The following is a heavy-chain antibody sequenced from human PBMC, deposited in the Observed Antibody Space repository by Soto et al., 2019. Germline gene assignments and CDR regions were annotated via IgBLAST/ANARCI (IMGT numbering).Heavy chain of an antibody. D-gene: IGHD6-19*01. Sequence: QITLKESGPTLVKPTQTLTLTCTFSGISLSTSGVGVGRIRQPPGKALEWLALIYWDDDKRYSPSLKSRLTITKDTSKNQVVLTMTNMDPVDTVTYYCAHTVAAGAFDYWGQGTLVTVSS. CDR1: GISLSTSGVG. V-gene: IGHV2-5*02. J-gene: IGHJ4*02. CDR2: IYWDDDK. CDR3: AHTVAAGAFDY.